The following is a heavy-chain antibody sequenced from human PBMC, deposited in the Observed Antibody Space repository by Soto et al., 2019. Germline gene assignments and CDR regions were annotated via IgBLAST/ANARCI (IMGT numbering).Heavy chain of an antibody. J-gene: IGHJ5*02. CDR3: ASELAPLNRLEP. Sequence: GGSLRLSCAASGFTFSSYSMNWVRQAPGKGLEWVSYISSSSSTIYYADSVKGRFTISRDNAKNSLYLQMNSLRDEDTAVYYFASELAPLNRLEPWGEGTLVTVSS. D-gene: IGHD1-1*01. CDR1: GFTFSSYS. CDR2: ISSSSSTI. V-gene: IGHV3-48*02.